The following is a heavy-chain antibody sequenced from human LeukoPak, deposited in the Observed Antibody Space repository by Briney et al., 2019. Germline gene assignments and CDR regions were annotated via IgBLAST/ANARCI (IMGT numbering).Heavy chain of an antibody. CDR3: ARHPSGGAPDY. CDR2: IYYSGST. D-gene: IGHD1-26*01. Sequence: SETLSLTCTVSGGSISSYYWSWIRQPPGKGLEWIGYIYYSGSTNYNPSLKSRVTISVDTSKNQFSLKLSSVTAADTAVYYCARHPSGGAPDYWGQGTLVTVSS. J-gene: IGHJ4*02. CDR1: GGSISSYY. V-gene: IGHV4-59*08.